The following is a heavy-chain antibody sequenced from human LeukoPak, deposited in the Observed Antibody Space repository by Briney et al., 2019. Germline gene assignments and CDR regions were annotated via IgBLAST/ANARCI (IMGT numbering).Heavy chain of an antibody. CDR1: GLTFSSYA. J-gene: IGHJ5*02. D-gene: IGHD3-10*01. V-gene: IGHV3-23*01. CDR3: ARDSYQDYYGRFDP. CDR2: ISGTGGST. Sequence: GGSLRLSCAASGLTFSSYAMSWVRQAPGKGLDWVSTISGTGGSTYYGDSVKGRFTISRDNSKNTLYLQMNGLTAEDTAMYYCARDSYQDYYGRFDPWGQGTLVIVSS.